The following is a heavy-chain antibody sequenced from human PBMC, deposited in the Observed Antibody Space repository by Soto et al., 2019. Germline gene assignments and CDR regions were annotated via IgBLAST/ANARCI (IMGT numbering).Heavy chain of an antibody. Sequence: GGSLRLSCASSGFTFSSYAMSWVRQAPGKGLEWLSVVYSGSATYYADSVKGRFTISRDNSKNTVFLQMNSLRVEDTAVYYCARGKSGYLTFDYWGKGTLVTVSS. V-gene: IGHV3-23*03. D-gene: IGHD3-22*01. CDR1: GFTFSSYA. CDR2: VYSGSAT. J-gene: IGHJ4*02. CDR3: ARGKSGYLTFDY.